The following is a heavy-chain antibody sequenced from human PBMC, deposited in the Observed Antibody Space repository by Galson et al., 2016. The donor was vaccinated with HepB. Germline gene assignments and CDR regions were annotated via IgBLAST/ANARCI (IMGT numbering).Heavy chain of an antibody. V-gene: IGHV2-5*02. CDR1: GFSLTTSGVA. Sequence: PALVKPTQTLTLTCTFSGFSLTTSGVAVGWIRRPPGKALEWLALICWDDDKRYSPSLKSRLNITKDTSKNQVVLTMTNMDPVDTATYYCVHIVHSGSYYYFAYWGQGTLVTVSS. D-gene: IGHD1-26*01. CDR2: ICWDDDK. J-gene: IGHJ4*02. CDR3: VHIVHSGSYYYFAY.